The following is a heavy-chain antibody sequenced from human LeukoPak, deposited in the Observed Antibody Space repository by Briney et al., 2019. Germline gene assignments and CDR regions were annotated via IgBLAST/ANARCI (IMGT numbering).Heavy chain of an antibody. CDR2: ISAYNGNT. D-gene: IGHD6-19*01. CDR3: ARATPTTTAVAGTGYYFDY. J-gene: IGHJ4*02. Sequence: ASVKVSCKASGYTFTSYGISWVRQAPGQGHEWMGWISAYNGNTNYAQKLQGRVTMTTDTSTSTAYMELRSLRSDDTAVYYCARATPTTTAVAGTGYYFDYRGQGTLVTVSS. CDR1: GYTFTSYG. V-gene: IGHV1-18*01.